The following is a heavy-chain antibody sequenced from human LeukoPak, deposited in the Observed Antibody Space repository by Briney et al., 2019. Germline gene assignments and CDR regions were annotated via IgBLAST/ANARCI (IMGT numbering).Heavy chain of an antibody. J-gene: IGHJ4*02. Sequence: PGGSLRLSCAGSGFTFSSYAMHWVRQAPGKGLEWVAVISYDGSNKYYADSVKGRFTISRDNSKNTLYLQMNSLRAEDTAVYYCARDPGYNYGFDYWGQGTLVTVSS. CDR2: ISYDGSNK. CDR3: ARDPGYNYGFDY. V-gene: IGHV3-30*04. D-gene: IGHD5-18*01. CDR1: GFTFSSYA.